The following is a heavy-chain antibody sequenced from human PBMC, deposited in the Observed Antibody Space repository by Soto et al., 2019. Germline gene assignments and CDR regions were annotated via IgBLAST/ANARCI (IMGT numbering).Heavy chain of an antibody. CDR1: GFTFSSYG. CDR2: IWYDGNNK. Sequence: GGSLRLSCAASGFTFSSYGMHWVRQAPGKGLEWVAVIWYDGNNKYYADSVKGRFTISRDNSKNTLYLQMNSLRAEDTALYYCARDIRSSSGYRAYNWFDPWGQGTLVTVSS. J-gene: IGHJ5*02. CDR3: ARDIRSSSGYRAYNWFDP. V-gene: IGHV3-33*01. D-gene: IGHD3-22*01.